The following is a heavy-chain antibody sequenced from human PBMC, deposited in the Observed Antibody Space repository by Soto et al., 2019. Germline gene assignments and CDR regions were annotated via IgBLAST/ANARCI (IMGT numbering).Heavy chain of an antibody. CDR1: GFTFSSYA. J-gene: IGHJ4*02. CDR3: AKVIFATYYYDSSGYYY. V-gene: IGHV3-23*01. Sequence: PGGSLRLSCAASGFTFSSYAMSWVRQAPGKGLEWVSAISGSGGSTYYADSVKGRFTISRDNSKNTLYLQMNSLRAEDTAVYYCAKVIFATYYYDSSGYYYWGQGTLVTVSS. CDR2: ISGSGGST. D-gene: IGHD3-22*01.